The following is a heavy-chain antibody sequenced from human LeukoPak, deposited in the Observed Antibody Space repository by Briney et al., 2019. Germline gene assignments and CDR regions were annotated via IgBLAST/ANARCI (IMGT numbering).Heavy chain of an antibody. CDR1: GGSISSYY. CDR3: ARGGRYSSGENWFDP. Sequence: SETLSLTCTVSGGSISSYYWSWIRQPPGKGLEWIGYIYYSVSTNYNPSLKSRVTISVDTSKNQFSLKLSSVTAADTAVYYCARGGRYSSGENWFDPWGQGTLVTVSS. V-gene: IGHV4-59*08. J-gene: IGHJ5*02. CDR2: IYYSVST. D-gene: IGHD5-18*01.